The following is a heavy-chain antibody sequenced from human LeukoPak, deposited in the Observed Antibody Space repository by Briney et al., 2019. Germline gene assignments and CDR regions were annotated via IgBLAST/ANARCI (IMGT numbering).Heavy chain of an antibody. CDR1: GFTFSSYA. Sequence: AGGSLRLSCAASGFTFSSYAMSWVRQAPGKGLEWVSTISGTGGSTSYADSVKGRFTISRDNSKNTLYLQMNSLSAEDTAVYYCAEDWADYFPYWGQGTLVTVSS. D-gene: IGHD5-12*01. V-gene: IGHV3-23*01. J-gene: IGHJ4*02. CDR3: AEDWADYFPY. CDR2: ISGTGGST.